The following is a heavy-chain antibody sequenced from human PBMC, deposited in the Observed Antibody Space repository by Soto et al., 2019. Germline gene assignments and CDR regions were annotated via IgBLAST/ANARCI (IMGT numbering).Heavy chain of an antibody. Sequence: LGESLKISCKGSGYSFTSYWIGWVRQMPGKGLEWMGIIYPGDSDTRYSPSFQGQVTISADKSISTAYLQWSSLKASDTAMYYCARGRASSYCSSTSCYLQRFDPWGQGTLVTVSS. J-gene: IGHJ5*02. CDR3: ARGRASSYCSSTSCYLQRFDP. CDR2: IYPGDSDT. CDR1: GYSFTSYW. V-gene: IGHV5-51*01. D-gene: IGHD2-2*01.